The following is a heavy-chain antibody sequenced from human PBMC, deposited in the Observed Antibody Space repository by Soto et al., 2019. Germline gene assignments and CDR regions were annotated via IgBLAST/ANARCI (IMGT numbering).Heavy chain of an antibody. J-gene: IGHJ5*02. Sequence: PSETLSLTCAVYGGSFSGYYWNWIRQPPGKGLEWIGEIDHSGYTNYNPSLKSRVTISVDKSKNQFSLRLTSVTAADTAVYYCARAREWFDPWGQGTMVTVSS. CDR3: ARAREWFDP. V-gene: IGHV4-34*01. CDR1: GGSFSGYY. CDR2: IDHSGYT.